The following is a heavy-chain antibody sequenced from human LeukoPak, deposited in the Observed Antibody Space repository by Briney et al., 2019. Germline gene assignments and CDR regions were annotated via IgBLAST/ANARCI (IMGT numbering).Heavy chain of an antibody. Sequence: GGSLRLSCEASGFTFSGYEMNWVRQAPGKGLEWISYICGRGITTFSADSVKGRFTISRDDAKNLLYLQMNSLRAEDTAVYYCARDLYFYVSGHFAPGLPDYGGQEPLVTVS. V-gene: IGHV3-48*03. J-gene: IGHJ4*02. CDR1: GFTFSGYE. CDR2: ICGRGITT. CDR3: ARDLYFYVSGHFAPGLPDY. D-gene: IGHD3-10*01.